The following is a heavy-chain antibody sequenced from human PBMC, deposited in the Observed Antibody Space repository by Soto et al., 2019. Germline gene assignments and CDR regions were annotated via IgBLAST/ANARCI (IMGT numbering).Heavy chain of an antibody. CDR1: GGTFSSHA. D-gene: IGHD3-9*01. CDR2: IIPIFGTA. V-gene: IGHV1-69*13. Sequence: GASVKVSCKASGGTFSSHAISWVRQAPGQGLEWMGGIIPIFGTANYAQKFQGRVTITADESTSTAYMELSSLRSEDTAVYYCARGASHYDILTGYYWGQGTLVTVSS. J-gene: IGHJ4*02. CDR3: ARGASHYDILTGYY.